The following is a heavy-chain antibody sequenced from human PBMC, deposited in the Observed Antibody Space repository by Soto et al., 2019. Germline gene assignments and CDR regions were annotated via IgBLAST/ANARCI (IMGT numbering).Heavy chain of an antibody. Sequence: SGPTLVNPTQTLTLTCTFSGLSFSTSGVGVGWIRQPPEKALEWLALVYWNDDKRYSPSLESRLTITKDTSKNQVVMTMTNMDPVDTATYYRAASSRQYSYLLTFDSWGQGALVTVSS. V-gene: IGHV2-5*01. D-gene: IGHD3-9*01. J-gene: IGHJ4*02. CDR3: AASSRQYSYLLTFDS. CDR1: GLSFSTSGVG. CDR2: VYWNDDK.